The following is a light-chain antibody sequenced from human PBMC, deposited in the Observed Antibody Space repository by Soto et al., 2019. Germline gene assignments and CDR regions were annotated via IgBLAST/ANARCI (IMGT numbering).Light chain of an antibody. J-gene: IGKJ1*01. CDR3: QQYNSYPWT. CDR2: KAS. CDR1: QSIRSY. Sequence: DIQLTQSPSSLSASVGDKVTITCRASQSIRSYLNWVQQKPGKAPKLLIYKASTLESGVPSNFSGSGSGTEFTLTISSLQPEDFATYYCQQYNSYPWTFGQGTKVDIK. V-gene: IGKV1-5*03.